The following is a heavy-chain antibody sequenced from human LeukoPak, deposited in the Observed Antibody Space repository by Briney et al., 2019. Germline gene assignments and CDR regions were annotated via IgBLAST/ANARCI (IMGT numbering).Heavy chain of an antibody. D-gene: IGHD4-17*01. J-gene: IGHJ6*03. CDR3: ARPGTTVTTDWEFYYMDV. CDR2: ISAYNGNT. Sequence: GASVKVSCKASGYTFTSYGISWVRQAPGQGLEWMGWISAYNGNTNYAQKLQGRVTMTTDTSTSTAYMELRSLRSDDTAVYYCARPGTTVTTDWEFYYMDVWGKGTTVTVSS. CDR1: GYTFTSYG. V-gene: IGHV1-18*01.